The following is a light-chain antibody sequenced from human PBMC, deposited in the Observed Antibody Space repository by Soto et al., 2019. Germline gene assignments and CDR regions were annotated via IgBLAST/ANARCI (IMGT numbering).Light chain of an antibody. CDR3: QQTYSTPYT. CDR2: TSG. Sequence: IHMTQSPSSLSASVGDRITVTCRASQRITTYVNWYQLKPGEAPKLLISTSGTLQRGVPSRFSGSGSGIDFTLTITGLQPADFATYFCQQTYSTPYTFGQGTKLEIK. V-gene: IGKV1-39*01. J-gene: IGKJ2*01. CDR1: QRITTY.